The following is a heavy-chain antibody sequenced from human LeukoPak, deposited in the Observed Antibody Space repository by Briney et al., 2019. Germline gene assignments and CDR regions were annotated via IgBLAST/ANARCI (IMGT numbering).Heavy chain of an antibody. J-gene: IGHJ6*04. Sequence: GGSLRLSCAASGFTFSSYGMHWVRQAPGKGLEWVAVISYDGSDKYYADSVKGRFTISRDNSKNTLYLQMNSLRAEDTAVYYCARDSLCSSSSCFYMDVWGKGTTVTVSS. CDR1: GFTFSSYG. CDR2: ISYDGSDK. D-gene: IGHD2-2*01. V-gene: IGHV3-30*03. CDR3: ARDSLCSSSSCFYMDV.